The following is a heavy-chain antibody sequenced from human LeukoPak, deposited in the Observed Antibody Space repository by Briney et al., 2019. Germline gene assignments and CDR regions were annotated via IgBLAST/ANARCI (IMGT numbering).Heavy chain of an antibody. CDR2: INHRGST. Sequence: SETLSLTCAVYGGSFSDYYWSWIRQSPGKGLEWIGEINHRGSTNYNPSLKSRVTISEDTSKKQFSLKMSSVTAADTAVYYCAGGCWLQPLYYWGQGTLVTVSS. CDR3: AGGCWLQPLYY. J-gene: IGHJ4*02. D-gene: IGHD5-24*01. CDR1: GGSFSDYY. V-gene: IGHV4-34*01.